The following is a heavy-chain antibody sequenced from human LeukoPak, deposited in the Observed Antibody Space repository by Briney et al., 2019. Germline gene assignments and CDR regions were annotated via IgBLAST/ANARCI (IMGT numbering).Heavy chain of an antibody. J-gene: IGHJ6*04. D-gene: IGHD2/OR15-2a*01. CDR2: IYPGDSDT. CDR3: ARPPGTTFGYYYYYSGMDV. Sequence: GESLKISCKGSGYGFTSYWIGWVRQMPGKGLEWMGIIYPGDSDTRYSPSFQGQVTISADKSISTAYLQWSSLKASDTALYYWARPPGTTFGYYYYYSGMDVWGKGTTVTVSS. CDR1: GYGFTSYW. V-gene: IGHV5-51*01.